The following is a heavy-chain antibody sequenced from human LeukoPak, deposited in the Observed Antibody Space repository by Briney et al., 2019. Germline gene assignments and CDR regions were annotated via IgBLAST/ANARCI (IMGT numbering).Heavy chain of an antibody. D-gene: IGHD3-22*01. J-gene: IGHJ4*02. CDR1: GYTFTSYY. V-gene: IGHV1-46*01. CDR3: ARGEITMIVVVTGALGY. CDR2: INPSGGST. Sequence: ASVKVSCKASGYTFTSYYMHWVRQAPGQGLEWVGIINPSGGSTSYAQKFQGRVTMTRDMSTSTVYMELSSLRSEDTAVYYCARGEITMIVVVTGALGYWGQGTLVTVSS.